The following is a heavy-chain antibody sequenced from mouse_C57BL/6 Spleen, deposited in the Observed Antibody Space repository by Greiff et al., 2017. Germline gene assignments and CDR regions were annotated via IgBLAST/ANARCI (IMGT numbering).Heavy chain of an antibody. CDR3: ARLYDYDAGRPGFGY. V-gene: IGHV5-6*01. Sequence: EVKLVESGGDLVKPGGSLKLSCAASGFTFSSYGMSWVRQTPDKRLEWVATISSGGSYTYYPDSVKGRFTISRDNAKNTLYLQMSSLKSEDTAMYYCARLYDYDAGRPGFGYWGQGTLVTVSA. D-gene: IGHD2-4*01. J-gene: IGHJ3*01. CDR2: ISSGGSYT. CDR1: GFTFSSYG.